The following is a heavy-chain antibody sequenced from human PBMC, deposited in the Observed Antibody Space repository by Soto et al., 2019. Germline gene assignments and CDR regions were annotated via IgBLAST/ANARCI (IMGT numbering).Heavy chain of an antibody. D-gene: IGHD3-22*01. CDR3: ARVPSRDRWFDP. CDR1: GGSISSGDYY. Sequence: LSLTCTVSGGSISSGDYYWSWIRQPPGKGLEWIGYIYYSGSTYYNPSLKSRVTISVDTSKNQFSLKLSSVTAADTAVYYCARVPSRDRWFDPWGQGTLVTVSS. V-gene: IGHV4-30-4*01. CDR2: IYYSGST. J-gene: IGHJ5*02.